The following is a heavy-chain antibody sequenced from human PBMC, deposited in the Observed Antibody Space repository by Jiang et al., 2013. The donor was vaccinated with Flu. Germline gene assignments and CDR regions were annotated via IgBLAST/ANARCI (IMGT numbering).Heavy chain of an antibody. CDR2: IYYSGST. J-gene: IGHJ4*02. Sequence: TLSLTCTVSGGSISSYYWSWIRQPPGKGLEWIGYIYYSGSTNYNPSLKSRVTISVDTSKNQFSLKLSSVTAADTAVYYCARVGDYYDSHDWGQGTLVTVSS. CDR1: GGSISSYY. D-gene: IGHD3-22*01. V-gene: IGHV4-59*01. CDR3: ARVGDYYDSHD.